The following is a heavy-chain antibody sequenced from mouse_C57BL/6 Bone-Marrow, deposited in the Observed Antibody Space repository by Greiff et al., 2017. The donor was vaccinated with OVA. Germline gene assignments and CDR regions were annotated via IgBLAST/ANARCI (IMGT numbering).Heavy chain of an antibody. CDR1: GFTFSSYG. Sequence: EVHLVESGGDLVKPGGSLKLSCAASGFTFSSYGLSWVRQTPDKRLEWVATFISCGSYPYYPDSVKGRFTIPRDNAKNTLYLQMSSLKSEDTAMYYCARRERLQRGFAYWGQGTLVTVSA. CDR3: ARRERLQRGFAY. D-gene: IGHD1-1*01. V-gene: IGHV5-6*01. J-gene: IGHJ3*01. CDR2: FISCGSYP.